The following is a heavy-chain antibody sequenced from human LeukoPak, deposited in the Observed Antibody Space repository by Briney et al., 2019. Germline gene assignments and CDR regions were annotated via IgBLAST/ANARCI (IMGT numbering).Heavy chain of an antibody. D-gene: IGHD3-10*01. Sequence: NPSDTLSLTCTVSGGSISSYYWSWIRQPPGKGLEWIAYIYYSGSTNYNPSLKSRVTISVDTSKNQFSLKLYSVTAADTAVYYCARHLVYGSGTQPYFDYWGQGTLVSVSS. CDR1: GGSISSYY. CDR3: ARHLVYGSGTQPYFDY. J-gene: IGHJ4*02. V-gene: IGHV4-59*08. CDR2: IYYSGST.